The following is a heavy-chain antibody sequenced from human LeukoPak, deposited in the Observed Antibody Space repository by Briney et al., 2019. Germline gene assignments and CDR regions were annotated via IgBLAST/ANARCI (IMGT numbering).Heavy chain of an antibody. CDR1: GGAFSGYY. CDR2: INHSGST. Sequence: SETLSLTCAVYGGAFSGYYWSWIRQPPGKGLEWIGEINHSGSTNYNPSLKSRVTISVDTSKNQFSLKLSSVTAADTAVYYCARRYYYYYMDVWGKGTTVTISS. V-gene: IGHV4-34*01. CDR3: ARRYYYYYMDV. J-gene: IGHJ6*03.